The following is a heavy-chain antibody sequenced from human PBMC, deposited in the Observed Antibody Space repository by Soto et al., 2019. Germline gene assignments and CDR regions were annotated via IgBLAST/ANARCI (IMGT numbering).Heavy chain of an antibody. CDR2: ISSSSSYI. J-gene: IGHJ5*02. V-gene: IGHV3-21*03. CDR1: GCTFSSYS. CDR3: TRYSAGTTQYVRFDP. Sequence: PGASLKISCAASGCTFSSYSMNWVRQAPGKGLEWVSCISSSSSYIYYADSVKGRFTISRDNAKNSVYLQMNSLRAEDTAVYYCTRYSAGTTQYVRFDPWGQGTLVTVSS. D-gene: IGHD1-7*01.